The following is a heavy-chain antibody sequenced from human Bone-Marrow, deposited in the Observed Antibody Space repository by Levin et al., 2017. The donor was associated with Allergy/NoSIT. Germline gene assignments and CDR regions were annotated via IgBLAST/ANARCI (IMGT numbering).Heavy chain of an antibody. D-gene: IGHD3-10*01. J-gene: IGHJ4*02. CDR3: TGVWGDLWFGELNLC. CDR2: IRSKAYGGTT. CDR1: GFTFGDYA. V-gene: IGHV3-49*03. Sequence: GGSLRLSCTASGFTFGDYAMSWFRQAPGKGLEWVGFIRSKAYGGTTEYAASVKGRFTISRDDSKSIAYLQMNSLKTEDTAVYYCTGVWGDLWFGELNLCWGQGTLVTVSS.